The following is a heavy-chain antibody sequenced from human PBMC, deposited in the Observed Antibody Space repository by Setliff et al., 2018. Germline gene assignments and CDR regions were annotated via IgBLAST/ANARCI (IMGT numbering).Heavy chain of an antibody. D-gene: IGHD3-22*01. CDR2: IRYDGSNK. CDR3: AKDWGDSRGTVPDY. V-gene: IGHV3-30*02. Sequence: GGSLRLSCAAAGFTFSSHWMHWVRQAPGKRLTFIRYDGSNKYYADSVKGRFTISRDNSKNTLYLQMNSLRPEDTAVYYCAKDWGDSRGTVPDYWGQGTLVTVSS. J-gene: IGHJ4*02. CDR1: GFTFSSHW.